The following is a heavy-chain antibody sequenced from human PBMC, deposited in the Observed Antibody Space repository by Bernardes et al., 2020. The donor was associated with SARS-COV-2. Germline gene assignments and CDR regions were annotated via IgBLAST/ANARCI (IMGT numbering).Heavy chain of an antibody. CDR3: ARDGPGGDMVVVPAAWFDP. D-gene: IGHD2-2*01. CDR2: ISAYNGNT. J-gene: IGHJ5*02. V-gene: IGHV1-18*04. Sequence: ASVKVSCKASGYTFTSYGISWVRQAPGQGLEWMGWISAYNGNTNYAQKLQGRVTMTTDTSTSTAYMELRSLRSDDTAVYYCARDGPGGDMVVVPAAWFDPWGQGTLVTVSS. CDR1: GYTFTSYG.